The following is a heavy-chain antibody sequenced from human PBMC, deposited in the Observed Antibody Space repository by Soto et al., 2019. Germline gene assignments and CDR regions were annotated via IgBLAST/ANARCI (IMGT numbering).Heavy chain of an antibody. Sequence: SVKVSCKASGGTFSSYAISWVRQAPGQGLEWMGGIIPIFGTANYAQKFQGRVTITADESTSTAYMELSSLRSEDTAVYYCARGPPPGFAARNYYYYGMDVWGQGTTVTV. CDR2: IIPIFGTA. CDR1: GGTFSSYA. D-gene: IGHD6-6*01. V-gene: IGHV1-69*13. CDR3: ARGPPPGFAARNYYYYGMDV. J-gene: IGHJ6*02.